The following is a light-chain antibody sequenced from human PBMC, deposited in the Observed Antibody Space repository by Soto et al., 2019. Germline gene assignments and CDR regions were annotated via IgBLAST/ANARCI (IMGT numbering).Light chain of an antibody. CDR3: QQYDGSPLT. CDR1: QTLSINS. V-gene: IGKV3-20*01. CDR2: AAS. J-gene: IGKJ3*01. Sequence: EIVLTQSPGTLSLSPGERATLSCRASQTLSINSLAWYQQKLGQPPRLLIYAASTRATDIPERFSGGGSGTDFPLSFSSLEPDDFALYYCQQYDGSPLTFGPGTTVEIK.